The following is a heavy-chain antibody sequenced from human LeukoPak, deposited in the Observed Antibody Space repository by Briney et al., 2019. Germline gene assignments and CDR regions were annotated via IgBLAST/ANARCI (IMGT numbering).Heavy chain of an antibody. J-gene: IGHJ1*01. D-gene: IGHD6-19*01. CDR3: ARSYSSGWQPLEHFQH. CDR1: GFTFSSYA. V-gene: IGHV3-30*04. Sequence: GGSLRPSCAASGFTFSSYAMHWVRQAPGKGLERVAVISYDGSNKYYADSVKGRFTISRDNSKNTLYLQMNSLRAEDTAVYYCARSYSSGWQPLEHFQHWGQGTLVTVSS. CDR2: ISYDGSNK.